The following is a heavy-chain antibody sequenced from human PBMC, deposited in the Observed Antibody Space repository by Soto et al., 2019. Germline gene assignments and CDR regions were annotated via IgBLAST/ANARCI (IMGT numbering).Heavy chain of an antibody. Sequence: ASVKVSCKASGYTFTSYGISWVRQAPGQGLEWMGWISAYNGNTNYAQKLQGRVTMTTDTSTSTAYMELRSLRSDDTAVYYCAKAPRDYDFWSGYYLSNWFDPWGQGTLVTICS. V-gene: IGHV1-18*01. D-gene: IGHD3-3*01. CDR3: AKAPRDYDFWSGYYLSNWFDP. CDR1: GYTFTSYG. J-gene: IGHJ5*02. CDR2: ISAYNGNT.